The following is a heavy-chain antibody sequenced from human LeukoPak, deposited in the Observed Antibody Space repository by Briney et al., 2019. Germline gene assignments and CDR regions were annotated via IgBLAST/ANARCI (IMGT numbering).Heavy chain of an antibody. D-gene: IGHD3-3*01. J-gene: IGHJ4*02. CDR2: IYYSGST. V-gene: IGHV4-39*01. CDR3: ASLALERITIFGVVIGGIDY. Sequence: PSETLSLTCAVSGGSISSGGYSWSWIRQPPGKGLEWIGSIYYSGSTYYNPSLKSRVTISVDTSKNQFSLKLSSVTAADTAVYYCASLALERITIFGVVIGGIDYWGQGTLVTVSS. CDR1: GGSISSGGYS.